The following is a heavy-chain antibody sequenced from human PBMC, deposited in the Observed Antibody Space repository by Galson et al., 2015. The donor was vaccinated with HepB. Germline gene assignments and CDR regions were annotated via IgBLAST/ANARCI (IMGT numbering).Heavy chain of an antibody. D-gene: IGHD2-2*01. CDR3: TTDGGAVVPICAY. CDR1: GFTFSNAW. Sequence: SLRLSCAASGFTFSNAWMNWVRQAPGKGLEWVGRIKSITDGGTRDYAAPVKGRFTISRDYSKNMLYLQMDSLKTEDTAMYYCTTDGGAVVPICAYWGQGALVTVSS. CDR2: IKSITDGGTR. V-gene: IGHV3-15*07. J-gene: IGHJ4*02.